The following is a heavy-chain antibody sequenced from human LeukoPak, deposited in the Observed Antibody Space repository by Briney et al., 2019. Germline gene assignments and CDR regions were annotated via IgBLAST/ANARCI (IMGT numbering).Heavy chain of an antibody. J-gene: IGHJ4*02. CDR1: GFTFGSYG. D-gene: IGHD5-18*01. CDR2: IWYDGSNK. Sequence: PGRSLRLSCAASGFTFGSYGMHWVRQAPGKGLEWVAVIWYDGSNKYYADSVKGRFTISRDNSKNTLYLQMNSLRAEDTAVYYCASRLGYVDTAMGTPVDYFDYWGQGTLVTVSS. CDR3: ASRLGYVDTAMGTPVDYFDY. V-gene: IGHV3-33*01.